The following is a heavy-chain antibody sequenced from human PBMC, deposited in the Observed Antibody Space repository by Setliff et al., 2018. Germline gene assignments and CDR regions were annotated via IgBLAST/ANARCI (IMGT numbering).Heavy chain of an antibody. D-gene: IGHD6-19*01. V-gene: IGHV4-4*07. CDR2: IYIGGSA. J-gene: IGHJ6*03. Sequence: NPSATLSLTCTVSGGSISSYYWSWIRQPAGKGLEWIGHIYIGGSANYNPSLKSRVTMSIDTSKNQFSLELNSVTAADMAVYYCAREQWLDPPGYYYMDVWAKGTTVTVSS. CDR3: AREQWLDPPGYYYMDV. CDR1: GGSISSYY.